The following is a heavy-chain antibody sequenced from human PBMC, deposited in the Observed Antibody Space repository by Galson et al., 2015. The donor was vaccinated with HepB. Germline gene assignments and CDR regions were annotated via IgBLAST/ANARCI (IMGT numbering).Heavy chain of an antibody. CDR1: GGSISSGSYY. V-gene: IGHV4-61*02. Sequence: PLSLTCTVSGGSISSGSYYWSWIRQPAGKGLEWIGRIYTSGSTNYNPSLKSRVTMSVDTSKNQFSLKLSSVTAADTAVYYCARRGVVTATRDAFDIWGQGTMVTVSS. CDR3: ARRGVVTATRDAFDI. CDR2: IYTSGST. J-gene: IGHJ3*02. D-gene: IGHD2-21*02.